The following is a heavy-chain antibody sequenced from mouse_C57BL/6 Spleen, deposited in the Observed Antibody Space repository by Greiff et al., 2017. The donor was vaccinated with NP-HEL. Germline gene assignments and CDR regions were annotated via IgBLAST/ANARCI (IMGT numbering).Heavy chain of an antibody. CDR3: VVWDVAPLYYAMDY. V-gene: IGHV10-3*01. D-gene: IGHD4-1*01. J-gene: IGHJ4*01. CDR1: GFTFNTYA. Sequence: VQLKESGGGLVQPKGSLKLSCAASGFTFNTYAMHWVRQAPGKGLEWVARIRSKSSNYATYYADSVKDRFTISRDDSQSMLYLQMNNLKTEDTAMYYFVVWDVAPLYYAMDYWGQGTSVTVSS. CDR2: IRSKSSNYAT.